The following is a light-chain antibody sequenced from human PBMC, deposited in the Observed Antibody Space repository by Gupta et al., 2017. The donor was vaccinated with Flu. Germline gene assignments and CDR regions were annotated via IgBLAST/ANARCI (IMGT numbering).Light chain of an antibody. CDR2: DAS. CDR3: QHRSVWPPGAT. CDR1: QSIGAS. V-gene: IGKV3-11*01. J-gene: IGKJ1*01. Sequence: LSLSPGERATLSCRASQSIGASLAWYRQKIGQPPRLLIYDASTRATGIPSRFSGWGSGTVFLLTISSLEPEDFATYYCQHRSVWPPGATFGQGTKVEIK.